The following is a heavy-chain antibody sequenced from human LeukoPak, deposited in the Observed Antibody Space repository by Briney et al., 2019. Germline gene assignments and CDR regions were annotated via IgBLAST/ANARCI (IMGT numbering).Heavy chain of an antibody. CDR1: GGSISSGSYY. D-gene: IGHD6-13*01. V-gene: IGHV4-61*02. Sequence: SETLSLTCTVSGGSISSGSYYWSWIRQPAWKGLEWIGRIYTSGSTNYNPSLKSRVTISVDTSKNQFSLKLSSVTAADTAVYYCARGGWSSSWDDAFDIWGQGTMVTVSS. CDR2: IYTSGST. CDR3: ARGGWSSSWDDAFDI. J-gene: IGHJ3*02.